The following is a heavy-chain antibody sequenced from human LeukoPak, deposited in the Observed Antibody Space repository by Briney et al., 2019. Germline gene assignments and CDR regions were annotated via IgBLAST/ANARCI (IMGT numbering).Heavy chain of an antibody. CDR2: IYSGGST. D-gene: IGHD3-9*01. CDR3: ARFSVNQYYDILTGYDY. J-gene: IGHJ4*02. CDR1: GFTFSSYA. Sequence: PGGSLRLSCAASGFTFSSYAMSWVRQAPGKGLEWVSVIYSGGSTYYADSVKGRFTISRDNSKNTLYLQMNSLRAEDTAVYYCARFSVNQYYDILTGYDYWGQGTLVTVSS. V-gene: IGHV3-53*01.